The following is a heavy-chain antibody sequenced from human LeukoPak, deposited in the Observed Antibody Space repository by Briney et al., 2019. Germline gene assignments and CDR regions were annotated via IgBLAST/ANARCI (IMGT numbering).Heavy chain of an antibody. V-gene: IGHV3-23*01. Sequence: PGGSLRLSCAASGFTFSSYGMSWVRQAPGKGLEWVSAISGSGGSTYYADSVKGRFTISRDNAKNSLYLQMNGLRAEDTAVYYCAREGGGKIQLWTPHYYYMDVWGKGTTVTVSS. CDR2: ISGSGGST. D-gene: IGHD5-18*01. J-gene: IGHJ6*03. CDR1: GFTFSSYG. CDR3: AREGGGKIQLWTPHYYYMDV.